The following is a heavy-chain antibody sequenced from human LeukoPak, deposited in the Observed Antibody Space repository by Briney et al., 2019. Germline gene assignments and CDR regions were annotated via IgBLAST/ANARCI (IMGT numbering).Heavy chain of an antibody. J-gene: IGHJ5*02. Sequence: GGSLRLSCTASGFSFSRSGMHWVRQAPGKGLEWVAVMSFDGSNKFYTDSVKGRFTISRDNSKNTLYLQMNSLRVEDTAVYYCARGVQSEPWGQGTLVTVSS. CDR2: MSFDGSNK. CDR1: GFSFSRSG. CDR3: ARGVQSEP. V-gene: IGHV3-30*03.